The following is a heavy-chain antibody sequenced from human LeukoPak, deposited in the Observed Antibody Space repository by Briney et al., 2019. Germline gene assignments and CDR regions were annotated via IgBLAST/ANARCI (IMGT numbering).Heavy chain of an antibody. CDR2: IYYSGST. Sequence: SQTLSLTCTVSGGSISSYYWSWIRQPPGKGLEWIGYIYYSGSTNYNPSLKSRVTISVDTSKNEFSLKLSSVTAADTAVYYCARALYYYDSSGYYYFDYWGQGTLVTVSS. V-gene: IGHV4-59*01. D-gene: IGHD3-22*01. J-gene: IGHJ4*02. CDR1: GGSISSYY. CDR3: ARALYYYDSSGYYYFDY.